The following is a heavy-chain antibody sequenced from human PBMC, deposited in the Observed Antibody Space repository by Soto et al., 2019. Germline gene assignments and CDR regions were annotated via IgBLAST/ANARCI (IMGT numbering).Heavy chain of an antibody. CDR3: ARDSHVGSGWQLTADY. J-gene: IGHJ4*02. Sequence: PVGSLRLSCAASGFTFSSYGMHWVRQAPGKGLEWVAVIWYDGSNKYYAESVKGRFTISRDNSKKTLYLQMNSLRAEDTAVYYCARDSHVGSGWQLTADYWGQGTLVTVSS. D-gene: IGHD6-19*01. CDR1: GFTFSSYG. CDR2: IWYDGSNK. V-gene: IGHV3-33*01.